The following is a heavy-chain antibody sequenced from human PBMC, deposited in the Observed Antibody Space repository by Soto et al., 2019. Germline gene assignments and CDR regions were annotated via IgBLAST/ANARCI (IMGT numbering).Heavy chain of an antibody. CDR3: ARATSNFYYYMDV. V-gene: IGHV3-33*01. J-gene: IGHJ6*03. Sequence: QVQLVESGGGVVQPGTSLRLSCTASGFKFSYYGMHWVRQGPGKGLEWVAVIWYDGGRDYYSDSVEGRFTISRDNFKNTVYLEMNSLRVEDTAVYYCARATSNFYYYMDVWGEGTTVTVSS. CDR1: GFKFSYYG. CDR2: IWYDGGRD.